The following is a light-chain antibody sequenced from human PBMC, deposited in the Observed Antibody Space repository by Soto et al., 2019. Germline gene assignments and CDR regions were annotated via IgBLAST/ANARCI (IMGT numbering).Light chain of an antibody. J-gene: IGKJ1*01. Sequence: EFVLTQSPGTLSLSPGERATLSCRASQSVSSSYLAWYQQKPGQAPRPLIYGASSRAIGIPDRFSGSGSGTDFTLTISRLEPEDFAVYYCQQYGSSPWTFGQGTKVEIK. CDR3: QQYGSSPWT. CDR1: QSVSSSY. V-gene: IGKV3-20*01. CDR2: GAS.